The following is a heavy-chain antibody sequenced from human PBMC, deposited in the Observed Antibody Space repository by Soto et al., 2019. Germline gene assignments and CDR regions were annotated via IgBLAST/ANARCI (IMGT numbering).Heavy chain of an antibody. CDR1: GYTFTSYV. J-gene: IGHJ4*02. CDR2: ISGYNGNT. CDR3: ARDQAHGWIQLWPY. Sequence: GASVKVSCKASGYTFTSYVISWLRQAPGQGLEWMVWISGYNGNTNYAQKLQGRVTMTTDTSTSTAYMELRSLRSDDTAVYYCARDQAHGWIQLWPYWGQGTLVTVSS. D-gene: IGHD5-18*01. V-gene: IGHV1-18*01.